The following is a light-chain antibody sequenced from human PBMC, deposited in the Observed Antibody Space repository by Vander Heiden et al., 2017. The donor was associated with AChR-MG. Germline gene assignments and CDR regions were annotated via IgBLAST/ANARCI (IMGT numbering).Light chain of an antibody. CDR3: AAWDDSLNAVV. CDR2: SNN. J-gene: IGLJ2*01. V-gene: IGLV1-44*01. Sequence: QSVLTQAPSASGTPGQRVPISCSGSSSNIGNRPTNWYQQTPGTAPKLVIYSNNQRPSGVPDRFSGSQSGTSASLAISGLLSEDAADYYCAAWDDSLNAVVFGGGTRLTVL. CDR1: SSNIGNRP.